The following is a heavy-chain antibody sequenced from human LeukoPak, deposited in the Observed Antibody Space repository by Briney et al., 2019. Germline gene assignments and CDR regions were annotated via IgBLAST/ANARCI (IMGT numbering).Heavy chain of an antibody. CDR1: GFTFNTSA. J-gene: IGHJ4*02. D-gene: IGHD6-19*01. Sequence: GGSLRLSCAASGFTFNTSAMTWVRQAPGKGLEWVAITSYDGSNKNYVDSVKARFTISRDNSKNTLYLQMNSLRTEDTAVYFCAREGSSSSFDYWGQGTLVTVSS. V-gene: IGHV3-30*01. CDR2: TSYDGSNK. CDR3: AREGSSSSFDY.